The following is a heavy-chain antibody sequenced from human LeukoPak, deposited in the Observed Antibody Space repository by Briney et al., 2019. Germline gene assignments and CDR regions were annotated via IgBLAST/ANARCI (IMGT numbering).Heavy chain of an antibody. D-gene: IGHD2-15*01. CDR1: GFTVSSNY. Sequence: GGSLRLSCAASGFTVSSNYMSWVRQAPGKGLEWVSVIYSRGNTYHADSVKGRFTISRDNSKNMLYLQVNSLRVEDTAVYYCVRDIYCSGGSCIHNWGQGTLVTVSS. CDR2: IYSRGNT. J-gene: IGHJ4*02. CDR3: VRDIYCSGGSCIHN. V-gene: IGHV3-66*01.